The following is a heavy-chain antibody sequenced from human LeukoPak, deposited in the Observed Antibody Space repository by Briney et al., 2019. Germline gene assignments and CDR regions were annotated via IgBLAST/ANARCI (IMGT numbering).Heavy chain of an antibody. J-gene: IGHJ4*02. V-gene: IGHV4-4*07. CDR2: IYTSGST. D-gene: IGHD3-22*01. CDR1: GGSISNYS. CDR3: ARGPVSSGYPY. Sequence: PSETLSLTCTVSGGSISNYSWNWIRQPAGKGLEWIGHIYTSGSTKYNPSLKSRVTMSVDTSKNQFSLKLSSVTAADTAVYYCARGPVSSGYPYWGQGTLVTVSS.